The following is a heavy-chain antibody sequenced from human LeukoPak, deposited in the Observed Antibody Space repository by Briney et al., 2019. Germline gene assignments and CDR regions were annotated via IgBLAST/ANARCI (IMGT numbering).Heavy chain of an antibody. CDR2: IYYSGST. CDR1: GGSISSSSYY. Sequence: PSETLSLTCTVSGGSISSSSYYWGWVRQPPGKGLEWIGSIYYSGSTYYNPYLKSRVTISVDTSKNQFSLKLSSVTAADTAVYYCARHVGGGSYGIDYWGQGTLVTVSS. V-gene: IGHV4-39*01. J-gene: IGHJ4*02. CDR3: ARHVGGGSYGIDY. D-gene: IGHD1-26*01.